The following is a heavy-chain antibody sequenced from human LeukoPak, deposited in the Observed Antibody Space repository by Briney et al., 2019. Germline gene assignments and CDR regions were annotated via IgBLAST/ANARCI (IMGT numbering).Heavy chain of an antibody. V-gene: IGHV4-38-2*02. J-gene: IGHJ5*02. Sequence: SETLSLTCTVSGYSLSSGYYWGWIRRPPGKGLEWIGSIYHSGKTYYNPSLKRRVTISVDTSKNHFSLKLSSVTAADTAVYYCARDKYYHGSGSHWFDPWGQGTLVTVSS. CDR3: ARDKYYHGSGSHWFDP. D-gene: IGHD3-10*01. CDR1: GYSLSSGYY. CDR2: IYHSGKT.